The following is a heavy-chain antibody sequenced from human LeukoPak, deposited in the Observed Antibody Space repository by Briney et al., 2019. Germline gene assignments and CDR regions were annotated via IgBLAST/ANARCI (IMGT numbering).Heavy chain of an antibody. V-gene: IGHV1-69*02. CDR3: ATSPGYSSRWSTEYFEH. CDR1: GYTFTNYY. D-gene: IGHD6-13*01. J-gene: IGHJ1*01. Sequence: ASVKVSCKTSGYTFTNYYIHWVRQAPGQGLEWMGRIIPILGIANYAQKFQGRVTITTDGSTNTAYMELSSLRSEDTAVYYCATSPGYSSRWSTEYFEHWGQGTLVIVSS. CDR2: IIPILGIA.